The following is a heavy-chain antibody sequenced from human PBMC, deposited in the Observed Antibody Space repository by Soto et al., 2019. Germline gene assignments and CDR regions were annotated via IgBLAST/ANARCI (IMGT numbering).Heavy chain of an antibody. CDR3: ARGGLGRDYYYGMDV. Sequence: TGGSLRLSCAASGFTFSSYAMHWVRQAPGKGLEWVAVISFDGSNIYYADSVKGRFTISRDNSKNTLYLQMNSLRAEDTAVFYCARGGLGRDYYYGMDVWGQGTTVTVSS. V-gene: IGHV3-30-3*01. CDR1: GFTFSSYA. CDR2: ISFDGSNI. J-gene: IGHJ6*02.